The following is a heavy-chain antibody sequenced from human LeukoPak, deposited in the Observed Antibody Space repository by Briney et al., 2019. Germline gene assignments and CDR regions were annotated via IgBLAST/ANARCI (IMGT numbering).Heavy chain of an antibody. CDR3: AREYSSGWYAAYYFDY. Sequence: PSETLSLTCTVSGGSISSYYWSWIRQPPGKGLEWIGYIYYSGSTNYNLSLKSRVTISVDTSKNQFSLKLSSVTAADTAVYYCAREYSSGWYAAYYFDYWGQGTLVTVSS. J-gene: IGHJ4*02. V-gene: IGHV4-59*01. CDR1: GGSISSYY. CDR2: IYYSGST. D-gene: IGHD6-19*01.